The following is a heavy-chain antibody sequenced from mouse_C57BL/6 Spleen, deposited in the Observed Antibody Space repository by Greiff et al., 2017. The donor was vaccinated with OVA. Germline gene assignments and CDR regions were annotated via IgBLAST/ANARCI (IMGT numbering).Heavy chain of an antibody. CDR1: GYTFTSYW. D-gene: IGHD3-1*01. CDR2: IDPSDSET. J-gene: IGHJ4*01. V-gene: IGHV1-52*01. CDR3: AKGLVGNYAMDY. Sequence: QVQLQQPGAELVRPGSSVKLSCKASGYTFTSYWMHWVKQRPIQGLEWIGNIDPSDSETHYNQKFKDKATLTVDKSSSTAYMQLSSRTSEDSAVYYCAKGLVGNYAMDYWGQGTSVTVSS.